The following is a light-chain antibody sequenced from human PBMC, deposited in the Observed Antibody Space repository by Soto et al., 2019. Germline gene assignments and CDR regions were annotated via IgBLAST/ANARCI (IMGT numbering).Light chain of an antibody. Sequence: DIPMTQSPSSLSASVGDRVTITCQASQDISNYLNWYQQKPGKAPKPLIYDASNLETGVPSRFSGSGSGTDFTFTISSLQPEDIATYYCQQYDNLPLTFGGGTKVDIK. V-gene: IGKV1-33*01. CDR3: QQYDNLPLT. J-gene: IGKJ4*01. CDR1: QDISNY. CDR2: DAS.